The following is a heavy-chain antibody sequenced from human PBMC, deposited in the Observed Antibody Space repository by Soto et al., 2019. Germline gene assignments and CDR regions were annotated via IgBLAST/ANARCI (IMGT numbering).Heavy chain of an antibody. CDR3: ARARFLEWLRYNGMDV. V-gene: IGHV3-48*02. CDR2: ISSSSSTI. CDR1: GFTFSSYS. J-gene: IGHJ6*02. D-gene: IGHD3-3*01. Sequence: GSLRLSCAASGFTFSSYSMNWVRQAPGKGLEWVSYISSSSSTIYYADSVKGRFTISRDNAKNSLYLQMNSLRDEDTAVYYCARARFLEWLRYNGMDVWGQGTTVTVSS.